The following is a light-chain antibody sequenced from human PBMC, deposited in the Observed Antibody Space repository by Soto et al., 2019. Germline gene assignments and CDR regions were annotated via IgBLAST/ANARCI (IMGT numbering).Light chain of an antibody. CDR3: QSYDSSLSAPYV. CDR2: GNN. J-gene: IGLJ1*01. CDR1: SSNIGAGYD. V-gene: IGLV1-40*01. Sequence: VLTQAPSVSGAPGQRVTISCTGSSSNIGAGYDVHWYQKVPGTAPKLLIYGNNNRPSGVPDRFSGSKSGTSASPAITGLQAEDEADYYCQSYDSSLSAPYVFGTGTKVTVL.